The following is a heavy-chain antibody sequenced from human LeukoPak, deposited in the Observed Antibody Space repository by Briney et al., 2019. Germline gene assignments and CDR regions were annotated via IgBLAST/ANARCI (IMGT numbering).Heavy chain of an antibody. CDR1: GFTFRSYW. D-gene: IGHD6-6*01. V-gene: IGHV3-7*01. CDR3: ASSYSSSSNFDY. Sequence: PGGSLRLSCAASGFTFRSYWMSWVRQAPGKGLEWVANIKQDGSEKYYVDSVKGRFPISRDNAKNSLYLQMNSLTAEDTAVYYCASSYSSSSNFDYWGQGTLVTVSS. CDR2: IKQDGSEK. J-gene: IGHJ4*02.